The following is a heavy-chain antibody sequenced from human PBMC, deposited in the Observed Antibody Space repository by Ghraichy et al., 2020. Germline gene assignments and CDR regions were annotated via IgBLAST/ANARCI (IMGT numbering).Heavy chain of an antibody. CDR3: DRGGYSSSMYWNY. D-gene: IGHD2-8*02. CDR2: IKPDGSDK. CDR1: GFTFRNYW. Sequence: GGSLRLSCSTSGFTFRNYWMTLVRQPPGKALEWVANIKPDGSDKYYVDSVKGRFTISRDNSKNSLYLQMNNLRAEDTALYYCDRGGYSSSMYWNYWGQGTLVTVSS. J-gene: IGHJ4*02. V-gene: IGHV3-7*04.